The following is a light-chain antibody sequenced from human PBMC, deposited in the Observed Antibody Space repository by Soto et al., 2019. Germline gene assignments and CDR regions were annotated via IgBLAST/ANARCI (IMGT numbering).Light chain of an antibody. CDR3: SSWTSSTTQV. CDR2: EVD. CDR1: SRDVGGYNF. Sequence: QSVLTQPASVSGSPGQSITISCTGTSRDVGGYNFVSWYQQYPGKAPKLIIYEVDSRPSGVSNRFSGSKSGNTASLTISGLRAEDEADYYCSSWTSSTTQVLGGGTKVTVL. V-gene: IGLV2-14*01. J-gene: IGLJ3*02.